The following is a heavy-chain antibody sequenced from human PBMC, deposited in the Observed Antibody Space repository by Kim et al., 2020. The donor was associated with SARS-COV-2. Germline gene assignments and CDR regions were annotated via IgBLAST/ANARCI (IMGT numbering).Heavy chain of an antibody. Sequence: DSVRGRFTISRHNSKSTLYLQMNSLRAEGTALYYCAREYYYVSSGYFDYWGQRTLVTVSS. D-gene: IGHD3-22*01. J-gene: IGHJ4*02. V-gene: IGHV3-53*04. CDR3: AREYYYVSSGYFDY.